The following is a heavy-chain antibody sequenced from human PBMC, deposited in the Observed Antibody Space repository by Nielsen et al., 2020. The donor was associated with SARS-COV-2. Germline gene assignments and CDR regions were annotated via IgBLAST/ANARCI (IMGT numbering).Heavy chain of an antibody. CDR3: AKDQSALAAFDM. CDR2: LYSGGITA. V-gene: IGHV3-23*03. J-gene: IGHJ3*02. Sequence: GGSLRLSCAASGFSFSNYAMNWVRQAPGKGLEWVSVLYSGGITAYFTDSVKGRFSISRDDSKNTLYLHMNSLRADDTAVYYCAKDQSALAAFDMWGQGTMVTVSS. CDR1: GFSFSNYA.